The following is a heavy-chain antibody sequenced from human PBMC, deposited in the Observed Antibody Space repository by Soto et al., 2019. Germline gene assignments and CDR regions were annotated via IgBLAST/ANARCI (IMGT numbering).Heavy chain of an antibody. V-gene: IGHV3-9*01. D-gene: IGHD3-22*01. CDR2: ISWNSATL. CDR3: AKDVGSYYYDTSAYLYDY. Sequence: GGSLRLSCVGSGFIFEHFAMNWVRQVPGKGLEWVSGISWNSATLAYADSVKGRFIVSRDNAKNILYLQMNSLRPEDAALYYCAKDVGSYYYDTSAYLYDYWGQGTLVTV. CDR1: GFIFEHFA. J-gene: IGHJ4*02.